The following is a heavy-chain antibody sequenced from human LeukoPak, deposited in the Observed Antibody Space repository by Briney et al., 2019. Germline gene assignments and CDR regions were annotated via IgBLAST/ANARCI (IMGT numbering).Heavy chain of an antibody. J-gene: IGHJ4*02. CDR3: AKDRFRGYTSGYDY. CDR1: GFTFDDYA. V-gene: IGHV3-9*01. Sequence: GRSLRLSCAASGFTFDDYAMHWVRQAPGKGLEWVSGISWDSGSEGYADSVQGRLTISRDNAKNSLYLHMHSLRAEDTALYYCAKDRFRGYTSGYDYWRQGTMVTVSS. CDR2: ISWDSGSE. D-gene: IGHD3-22*01.